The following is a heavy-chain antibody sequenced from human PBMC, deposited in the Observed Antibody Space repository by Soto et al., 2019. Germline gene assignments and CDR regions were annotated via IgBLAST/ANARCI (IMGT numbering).Heavy chain of an antibody. CDR2: IDPSDSET. CDR3: ARLRTAAPGSDLDH. D-gene: IGHD6-13*01. J-gene: IGHJ1*01. Sequence: EVQLVQSGAEVKKAGESLRISCRGSGYSFTRNWISWVRQMPGKGLEWMGKIDPSDSETNYSPSFQGHVTISADKSVSTAYLQWSRLRASDTAIYYCARLRTAAPGSDLDHWGQGTLVTVSS. V-gene: IGHV5-10-1*03. CDR1: GYSFTRNW.